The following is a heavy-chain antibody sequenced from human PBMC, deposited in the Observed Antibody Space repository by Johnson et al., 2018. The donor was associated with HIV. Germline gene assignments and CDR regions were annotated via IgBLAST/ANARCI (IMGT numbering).Heavy chain of an antibody. Sequence: QVQLVESGGGVVQPGRSLRLSCAASGFTFSSYGMHWVRQAPGKGLEWVSGINWNGGSTYYANSVKGRFTISRDNSKNTVFLQMNSLKTEDTAVYYCTSFPSIIVVLVTQDAFDIWGQGTMVTVSS. V-gene: IGHV3-NL1*01. CDR2: INWNGGST. D-gene: IGHD2-2*01. J-gene: IGHJ3*02. CDR3: TSFPSIIVVLVTQDAFDI. CDR1: GFTFSSYG.